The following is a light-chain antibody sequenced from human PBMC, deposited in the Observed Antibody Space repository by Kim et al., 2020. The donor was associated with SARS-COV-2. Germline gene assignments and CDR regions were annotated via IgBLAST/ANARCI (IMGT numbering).Light chain of an antibody. CDR3: LLSFSGIRV. CDR2: DTG. Sequence: QAVVTQEPSLTVSPGETVTPTCASSTGAVTPTHYPYWFQKKPGEVPRTLIFDTGSRHSWTPARFSGSLSGDKAVLTLAGAQPEDEGDYYCLLSFSGIRVFGGGTQLTVL. V-gene: IGLV7-46*01. J-gene: IGLJ3*02. CDR1: TGAVTPTHY.